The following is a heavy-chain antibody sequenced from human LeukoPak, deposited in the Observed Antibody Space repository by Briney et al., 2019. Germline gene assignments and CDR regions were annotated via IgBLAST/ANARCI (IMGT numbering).Heavy chain of an antibody. CDR2: IYPGDPDT. CDR1: GYRFTNYW. CDR3: VLAGSGSYYFDY. J-gene: IGHJ4*02. V-gene: IGHV5-51*01. D-gene: IGHD3-10*01. Sequence: PGESLRISCKGFGYRFTNYWIGWVRQMPGKGLEWMGIIYPGDPDTRYSPSFQGQVTISADKSINTAYLQWSSLKASDTAMYYCVLAGSGSYYFDYWGQGILVTVSS.